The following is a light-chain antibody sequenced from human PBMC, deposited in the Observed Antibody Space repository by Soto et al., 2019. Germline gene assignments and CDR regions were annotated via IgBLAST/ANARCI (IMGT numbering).Light chain of an antibody. V-gene: IGKV3-15*01. CDR2: GAS. CDR1: QIVGNN. J-gene: IGKJ1*01. Sequence: EIVMTQSPATLSVSPVERATVPCRASQIVGNNLAWYRQKPGQAPRLLIYGASTRATGIPARFSGSGFGTDVTLTISSLEPEDSAVYYCEQRSNWPRTFGQGTKV. CDR3: EQRSNWPRT.